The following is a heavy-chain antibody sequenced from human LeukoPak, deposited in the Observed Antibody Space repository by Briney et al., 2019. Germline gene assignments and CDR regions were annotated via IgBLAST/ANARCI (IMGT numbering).Heavy chain of an antibody. CDR2: IYHSGST. J-gene: IGHJ3*02. CDR3: ASVVPAAYDAFDI. Sequence: SQTLSLTCTVSGRSISSGGYYWSWIRQPPGKGLEWIGYIYHSGSTYYNPSLKSRVTMSVDTSKNQFSLKLSSVTAADTAVYYCASVVPAAYDAFDIWGQGTMVTVSS. V-gene: IGHV4-30-2*01. D-gene: IGHD2-2*01. CDR1: GRSISSGGYY.